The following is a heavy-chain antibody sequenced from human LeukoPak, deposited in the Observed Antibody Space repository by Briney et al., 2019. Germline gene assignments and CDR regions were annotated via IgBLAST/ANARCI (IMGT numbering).Heavy chain of an antibody. CDR1: GFTFSRYA. D-gene: IGHD3-10*01. V-gene: IGHV3-23*01. CDR3: AKRMIRGVNHDAFDL. CDR2: VSGSGGST. J-gene: IGHJ3*01. Sequence: PGGSLRLSCAASGFTFSRYAMSWVRQAPGKGLEWVSAVSGSGGSTYYAGSVKGLFTISRDNSKNTLYLQMNSLRAEDTAVYYCAKRMIRGVNHDAFDLWGQGTMVTVSS.